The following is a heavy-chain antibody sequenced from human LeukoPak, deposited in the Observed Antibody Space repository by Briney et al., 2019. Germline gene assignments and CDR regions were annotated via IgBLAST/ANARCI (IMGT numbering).Heavy chain of an antibody. J-gene: IGHJ4*02. CDR2: VSHSGST. CDR1: GYSISSDYY. D-gene: IGHD3/OR15-3a*01. CDR3: ARHRTGYYTLLFFDY. V-gene: IGHV4-38-2*02. Sequence: SETLSLTCTVSGYSISSDYYWGWIRQPPGKGLEWIASVSHSGSTYYNPSLKSRVTISVDTSKNQFSLKLSSVTAADTAVYYCARHRTGYYTLLFFDYWGQGTLVTVSS.